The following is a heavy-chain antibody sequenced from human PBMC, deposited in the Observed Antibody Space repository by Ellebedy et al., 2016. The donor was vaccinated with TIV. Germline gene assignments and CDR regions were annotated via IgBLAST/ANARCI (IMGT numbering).Heavy chain of an antibody. CDR1: GFTFSNYN. J-gene: IGHJ4*02. D-gene: IGHD2-15*01. Sequence: PGGSLRLSCVASGFTFSNYNMNWVRQSPGKGLECIAHIGMSSSSTYYADSVKGRFTISRDNAQDTLFLQMNSLRAEDTAVYFCSRGWSTPDSWGQGTLVIVSS. CDR2: IGMSSSST. V-gene: IGHV3-48*01. CDR3: SRGWSTPDS.